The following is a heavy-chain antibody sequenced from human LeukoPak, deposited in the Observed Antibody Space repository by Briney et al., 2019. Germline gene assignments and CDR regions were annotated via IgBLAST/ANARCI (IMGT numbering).Heavy chain of an antibody. CDR2: IYDTGNT. CDR3: ARARVRSYSYDSDGSYTSDWIFDL. CDR1: GGSTTSHC. J-gene: IGHJ2*01. V-gene: IGHV4-59*11. D-gene: IGHD3-22*01. Sequence: SETLSLTCIVSGGSTTSHCWSWIRQPPGKGLEWIGYIYDTGNTNYNPSLRSRVTISVGTSKDQFSLRLSSVTAADTAVYYCARARVRSYSYDSDGSYTSDWIFDLWGRGTLVTVSS.